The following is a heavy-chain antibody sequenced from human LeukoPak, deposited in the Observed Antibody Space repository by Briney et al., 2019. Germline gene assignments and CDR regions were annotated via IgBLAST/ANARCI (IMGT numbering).Heavy chain of an antibody. Sequence: SETLSLTCTVSGDSISSSYWSWIRQPPGKGLEWIGYIYNTGRTSYNPSLKSRVTISVDTSKNQFSLKLSSVTAADTAVYYCARDGGGSSWLYFGMDVWGQGTTVTVSS. J-gene: IGHJ6*02. CDR1: GDSISSSY. CDR2: IYNTGRT. V-gene: IGHV4-59*01. D-gene: IGHD6-13*01. CDR3: ARDGGGSSWLYFGMDV.